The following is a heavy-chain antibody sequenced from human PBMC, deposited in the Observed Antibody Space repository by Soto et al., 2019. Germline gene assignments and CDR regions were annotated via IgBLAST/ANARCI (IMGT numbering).Heavy chain of an antibody. V-gene: IGHV3-66*01. CDR3: ERDLELRTDY. D-gene: IGHD1-26*01. J-gene: IGHJ4*02. CDR1: GFTVSSNY. Sequence: EVKLVESGGGLVQPGGSLRLSCAASGFTVSSNYMSWVRQAPGKGLEWVSVIYSGGNTYYADSVKGRFTISRDNSKNTLYLQMNSLRADDTAVYYCERDLELRTDYWGQGTLVTVSS. CDR2: IYSGGNT.